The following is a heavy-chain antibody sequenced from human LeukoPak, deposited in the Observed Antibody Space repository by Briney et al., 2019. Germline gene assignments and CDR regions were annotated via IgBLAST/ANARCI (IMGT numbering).Heavy chain of an antibody. CDR1: GGTFSSYA. V-gene: IGHV1-69*13. J-gene: IGHJ3*02. CDR2: ILPIHNTP. D-gene: IGHD2/OR15-2a*01. CDR3: ARPLSWSTYYDAFDI. Sequence: SVKVSCKTPGGTFSSYAINWVRQAPGQGLEWMGGILPIHNTPNYAQKFQGGVSITADESTDTAYLELSSLRSDDTAVYFCARPLSWSTYYDAFDIWGQGTLVTVSS.